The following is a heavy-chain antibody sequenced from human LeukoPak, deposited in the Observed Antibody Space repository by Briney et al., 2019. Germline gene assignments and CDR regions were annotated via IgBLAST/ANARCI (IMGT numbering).Heavy chain of an antibody. V-gene: IGHV4-34*01. Sequence: SETLSLTCAVYGGSFSGYFWSWIRQPPGKGLEWIGEINHRGSTKYNPSLKSRVTISVDTSKNQFSLRLTSVTAADAAVFFCARRPSLYYDILTDYSNGKDAFDIWGQGTMVTVSS. CDR1: GGSFSGYF. D-gene: IGHD3-9*01. CDR2: INHRGST. J-gene: IGHJ3*02. CDR3: ARRPSLYYDILTDYSNGKDAFDI.